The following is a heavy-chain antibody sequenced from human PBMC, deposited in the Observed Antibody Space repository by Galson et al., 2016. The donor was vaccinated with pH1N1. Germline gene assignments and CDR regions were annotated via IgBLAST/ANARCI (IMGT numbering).Heavy chain of an antibody. Sequence: PALVTPTQTLTLTCTFSGFSLSTVGMRVSWIRQPPGKALEWLARMDWDDDKAYKTSLKNRLTISKDSSKNQVVLTMTNMDPVDTATYYCARNYYDSSAIYVSFDYWGQGTLVTVSS. V-gene: IGHV2-70*04. CDR1: GFSLSTVGMR. CDR2: MDWDDDK. J-gene: IGHJ4*02. CDR3: ARNYYDSSAIYVSFDY. D-gene: IGHD3-22*01.